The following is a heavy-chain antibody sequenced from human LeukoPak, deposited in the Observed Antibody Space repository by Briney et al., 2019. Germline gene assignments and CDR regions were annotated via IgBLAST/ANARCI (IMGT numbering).Heavy chain of an antibody. CDR1: GGSVSSGSYY. J-gene: IGHJ4*02. CDR2: IYYSGST. V-gene: IGHV4-61*01. D-gene: IGHD6-13*01. Sequence: SETLSLTCTVSGGSVSSGSYYWSWIRQPPGKGLEWIGYIYYSGSTNYNPSLKSRVTISVDTCKNQFSLKLSSVTAADTAVYYCARGVAAAGRSGYYFDYWGRGTLVTVSS. CDR3: ARGVAAAGRSGYYFDY.